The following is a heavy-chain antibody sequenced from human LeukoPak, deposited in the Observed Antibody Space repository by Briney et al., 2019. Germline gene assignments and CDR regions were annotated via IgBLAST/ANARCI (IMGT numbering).Heavy chain of an antibody. CDR1: GFTIGTAW. Sequence: GGSLRLSCVSSGFTIGTAWMSWVRQAPGKGMEWLGHIKSEGEGATTDYAAPAKGRFAISRDDSKNMIYLQMSSLKIDDTAIYYCIAHFPYFYGFDVWGKGTTVTVSS. D-gene: IGHD3-3*02. CDR2: IKSEGEGATT. V-gene: IGHV3-15*01. CDR3: IAHFPYFYGFDV. J-gene: IGHJ6*04.